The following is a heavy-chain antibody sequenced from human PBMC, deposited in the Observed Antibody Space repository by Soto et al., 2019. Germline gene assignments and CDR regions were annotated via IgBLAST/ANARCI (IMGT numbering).Heavy chain of an antibody. V-gene: IGHV1-46*01. CDR3: ARVIVPTTVTTSNWFDP. D-gene: IGHD4-17*01. CDR2: INPSGGST. CDR1: GYTFPPHH. Sequence: GASVKGSCRGSGYTFPPHHMHWVRTGPGQGLEWMGIINPSGGSTNYAQRFQGRVTMTSDTSTSTVYMELSSLRTDDTAVYYCARVIVPTTVTTSNWFDPWGQGTLVTVSS. J-gene: IGHJ5*02.